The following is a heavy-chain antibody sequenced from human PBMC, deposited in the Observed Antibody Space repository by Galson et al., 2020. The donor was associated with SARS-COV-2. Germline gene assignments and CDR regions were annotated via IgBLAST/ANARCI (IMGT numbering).Heavy chain of an antibody. CDR3: AMHLLWARE. Sequence: SETLSLTSAVSGGSISSSNWWSWVRQPPGTGLEWIGAIYHSASTNYNPSLKSRVTISVDKSKNQFSLKLSSVTAADTAVYYCAMHLLWAREWGQGTLVTVSS. D-gene: IGHD3-10*01. V-gene: IGHV4-4*02. CDR2: IYHSAST. J-gene: IGHJ4*02. CDR1: GGSISSSNW.